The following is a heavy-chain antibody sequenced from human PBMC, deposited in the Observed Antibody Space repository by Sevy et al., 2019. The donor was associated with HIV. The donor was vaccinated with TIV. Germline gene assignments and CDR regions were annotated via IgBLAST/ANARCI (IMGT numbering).Heavy chain of an antibody. D-gene: IGHD3-10*01. J-gene: IGHJ4*02. CDR2: IKHNSGGSGGT. CDR1: RYSFTAYY. CDR3: ARGSLFSPGYYSDF. V-gene: IGHV1-2*02. Sequence: ASVKVSCKTSRYSFTAYYIHWVRQAPGQGLEWMGWIKHNSGGSGGTNYAQKFQGRVTMSSDTSISTAYMELTRLTSDDTAVYYCARGSLFSPGYYSDFWGQGTLVTVSS.